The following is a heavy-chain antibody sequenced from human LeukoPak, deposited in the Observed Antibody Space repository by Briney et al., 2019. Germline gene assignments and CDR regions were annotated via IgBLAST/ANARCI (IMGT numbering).Heavy chain of an antibody. Sequence: GASVTVSCKASGYTFTSYDINWVRQAPGQGLEWMGWMNPNSGNTGYAQTFQGRVTMTRNTSISTAYMELSSLRSEDTAVYYCARGIAAAGPRNDPGYWGQGTLVTVSS. V-gene: IGHV1-8*01. CDR2: MNPNSGNT. J-gene: IGHJ4*02. D-gene: IGHD6-13*01. CDR1: GYTFTSYD. CDR3: ARGIAAAGPRNDPGY.